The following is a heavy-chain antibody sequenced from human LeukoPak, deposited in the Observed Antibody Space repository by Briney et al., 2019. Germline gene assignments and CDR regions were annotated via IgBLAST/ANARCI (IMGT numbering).Heavy chain of an antibody. V-gene: IGHV4-61*02. CDR2: IYSSGST. J-gene: IGHJ6*03. CDR1: GGSINSFSHY. CDR3: VTSYYYYYFYMDV. Sequence: SETLSLTCTVSGGSINSFSHYWSWIRQPAGKGLEWIGRIYSSGSTNYNPSLKSRVTMSVDTSKNQFSLKLSSVTAADTAVYYCVTSYYYYYFYMDVWVRGTTVTVSS.